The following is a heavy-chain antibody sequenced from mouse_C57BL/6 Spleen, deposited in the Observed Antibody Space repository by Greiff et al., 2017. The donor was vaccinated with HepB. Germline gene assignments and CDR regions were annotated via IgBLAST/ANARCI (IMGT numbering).Heavy chain of an antibody. J-gene: IGHJ2*01. CDR1: GYTFTSYW. V-gene: IGHV1-69*01. D-gene: IGHD1-2*01. CDR2: IDPSDSYT. Sequence: QVQLQQPGAELVMPGASVKLSCKASGYTFTSYWMHWVKQRPGQGLEWIGEIDPSDSYTNYNQKFKGKSTLTVDKSSSTAYLQLSSLTSEDSAVYYCARLGKFQMTTAPDYWGQGTTLTVSS. CDR3: ARLGKFQMTTAPDY.